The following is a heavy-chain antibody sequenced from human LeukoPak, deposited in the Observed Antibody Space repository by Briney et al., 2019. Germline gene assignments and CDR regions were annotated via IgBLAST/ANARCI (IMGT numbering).Heavy chain of an antibody. CDR1: GFTFSSYG. J-gene: IGHJ4*02. Sequence: GGSLRLSCAASGFTFSSYGMHWVRQAPGKGVEGVAVISYDGSNKYYADSVKGGFTISRNNSKNTLYLQMNSLIAEDTAVYYCAKDFLEWLLGYYFDYWGQGTLVTVSS. CDR3: AKDFLEWLLGYYFDY. V-gene: IGHV3-30*18. D-gene: IGHD3-3*01. CDR2: ISYDGSNK.